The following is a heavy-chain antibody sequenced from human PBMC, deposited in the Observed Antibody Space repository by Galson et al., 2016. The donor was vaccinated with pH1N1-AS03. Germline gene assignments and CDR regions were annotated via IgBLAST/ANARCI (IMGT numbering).Heavy chain of an antibody. J-gene: IGHJ4*02. CDR2: IIPIFGTA. D-gene: IGHD3-10*01. CDR3: ARGGISYGSGSYYPAFDY. Sequence: SVKVSCKASGGTFSSYAISWVRQAPGQGLEWMGGIIPIFGTANYAQKFQGRVTITADESTSTAYMELSSLRSEDTAVYYWARGGISYGSGSYYPAFDYWAREPWSPSPQ. V-gene: IGHV1-69*13. CDR1: GGTFSSYA.